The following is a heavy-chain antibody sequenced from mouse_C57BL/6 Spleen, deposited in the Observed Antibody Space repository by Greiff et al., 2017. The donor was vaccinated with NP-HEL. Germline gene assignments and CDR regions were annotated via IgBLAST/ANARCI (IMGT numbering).Heavy chain of an antibody. CDR1: GYAFSSSW. D-gene: IGHD1-1*01. V-gene: IGHV1-82*01. J-gene: IGHJ2*01. CDR2: IYPGDGDT. CDR3: ARSDYYYGSIYLDY. Sequence: QVQLQQSGPELVKPGASVKISCKASGYAFSSSWMNWVKQRPGKGLEWIGRIYPGDGDTNYNGKFKGKATLTADKSSSTAYMQLSSLTSEDSAVYFCARSDYYYGSIYLDYWGQGTTLTVSS.